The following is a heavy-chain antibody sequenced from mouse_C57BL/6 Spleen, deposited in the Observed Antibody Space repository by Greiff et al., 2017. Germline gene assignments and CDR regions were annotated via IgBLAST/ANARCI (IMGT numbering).Heavy chain of an antibody. D-gene: IGHD2-3*01. CDR1: GYTFTDYE. CDR2: IDPETGGT. CDR3: TRGWLLPWYFDV. Sequence: QVQLKQSGAELVRPGASVTLSCKASGYTFTDYEMHWVKQTPVHGLEWIGAIDPETGGTAYNQKFKGKAILTADKSSSTAYMELRSLTSEDSAVYYCTRGWLLPWYFDVWGTGTTVTVSS. V-gene: IGHV1-15*01. J-gene: IGHJ1*03.